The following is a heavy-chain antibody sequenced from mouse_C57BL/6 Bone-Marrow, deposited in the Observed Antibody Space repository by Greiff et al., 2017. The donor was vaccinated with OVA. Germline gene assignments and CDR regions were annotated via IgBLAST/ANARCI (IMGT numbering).Heavy chain of an antibody. CDR1: GFTFSDYY. J-gene: IGHJ1*03. Sequence: EVQLVESEGGLVQPGSSMKLSCTASGFTFSDYYMAWVRQVPEKGLEWVANINYDGSSTYYLDSLKSRFIISRDNAKNILYLQMSSLKSEDTATYYCARDGYYLWWYFDVWGTGTTVTVSS. D-gene: IGHD2-3*01. V-gene: IGHV5-16*01. CDR3: ARDGYYLWWYFDV. CDR2: INYDGSST.